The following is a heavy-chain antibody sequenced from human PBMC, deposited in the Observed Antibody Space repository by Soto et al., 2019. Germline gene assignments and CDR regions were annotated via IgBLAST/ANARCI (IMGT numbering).Heavy chain of an antibody. CDR1: GFTFSSYS. V-gene: IGHV3-48*02. CDR2: ISSSSSTI. D-gene: IGHD3-3*01. Sequence: PGGSLRLSCAASGFTFSSYSMNWVRQAPGKRLEWVSYISSSSSTIYYADSVKGRFTISRDNAKISLYLQMNSLRDEDTAVYYCARESRFLEWLSLNWFDPWGQGTLVTVSS. J-gene: IGHJ5*02. CDR3: ARESRFLEWLSLNWFDP.